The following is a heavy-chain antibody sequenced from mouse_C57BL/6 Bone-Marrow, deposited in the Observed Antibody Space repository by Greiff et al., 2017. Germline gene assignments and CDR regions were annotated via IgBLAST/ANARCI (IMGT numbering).Heavy chain of an antibody. CDR2: IYIGNGYT. CDR3: ARRVSPTLGYFDY. Sequence: EVKLMESGAELVRPGSSVKMSCKTSGYTFTSYGINWVKQRPGQGLEWIGYIYIGNGYTEYNEKFKGKATLTSDTSSSTAYMQLSRLTSEDSAIYFCARRVSPTLGYFDYWGQGTTLTVSS. V-gene: IGHV1-58*01. J-gene: IGHJ2*01. D-gene: IGHD4-1*01. CDR1: GYTFTSYG.